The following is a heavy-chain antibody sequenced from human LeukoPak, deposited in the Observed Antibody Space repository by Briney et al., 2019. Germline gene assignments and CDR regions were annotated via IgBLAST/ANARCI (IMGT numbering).Heavy chain of an antibody. CDR2: ISSSSSYI. V-gene: IGHV3-21*01. CDR1: GFTFSSYS. J-gene: IGHJ6*03. CDR3: AREGSDWNYYYYMDV. D-gene: IGHD6-19*01. Sequence: GGSLRLSCAASGFTFSSYSMNWVRQAPGKGLEWVSSISSSSSYIYYADSVKGRFTISRDNAKNSLYVQMNALRAEDTAVYYCAREGSDWNYYYYMDVWGKGTTVTISS.